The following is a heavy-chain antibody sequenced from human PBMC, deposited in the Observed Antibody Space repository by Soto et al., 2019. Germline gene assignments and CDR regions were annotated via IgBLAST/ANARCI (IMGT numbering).Heavy chain of an antibody. CDR1: GYSFTNHW. D-gene: IGHD2-15*01. CDR2: IYPGDSDT. Sequence: GESLKISCKGSGYSFTNHWIGWVRQRPGKGLEWMGIIYPGDSDTRYSPSFQGQVTISADKSISTAYLQWSSLKASDTAMSFCARRRLSDVSLRSAPFGLDVWAQRTTVTVSS. J-gene: IGHJ6*02. V-gene: IGHV5-51*01. CDR3: ARRRLSDVSLRSAPFGLDV.